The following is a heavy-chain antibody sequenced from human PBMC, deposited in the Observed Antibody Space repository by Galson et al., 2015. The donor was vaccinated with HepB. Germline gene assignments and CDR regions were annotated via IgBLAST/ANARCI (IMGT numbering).Heavy chain of an antibody. Sequence: SLRLSCAASGFTFSSYGMHWVRQAPGKGLEWVAVISYDGSNKYYADSVKGRFTISRDNSKNSLYLQMNSLRAEDTAVYYCARRTYSRWGQGTLVTVSS. D-gene: IGHD2-21*01. J-gene: IGHJ4*02. V-gene: IGHV3-30*03. CDR3: ARRTYSR. CDR1: GFTFSSYG. CDR2: ISYDGSNK.